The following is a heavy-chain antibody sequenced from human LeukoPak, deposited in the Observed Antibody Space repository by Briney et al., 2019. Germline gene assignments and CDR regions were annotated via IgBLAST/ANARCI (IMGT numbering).Heavy chain of an antibody. CDR1: GFIFHNYI. CDR2: ISGGGDDT. D-gene: IGHD5-18*01. J-gene: IGHJ4*02. V-gene: IGHV3-23*01. CDR3: AKDGYGRSDY. Sequence: GGSLRLSCAASGFIFHNYIMNWVRRAPGKGLEWVSGISGGGDDTYYADSIKGRFTISRDNSKNTLYLQMNSLRAEDTAVYYCAKDGYGRSDYWGQETLVTVSS.